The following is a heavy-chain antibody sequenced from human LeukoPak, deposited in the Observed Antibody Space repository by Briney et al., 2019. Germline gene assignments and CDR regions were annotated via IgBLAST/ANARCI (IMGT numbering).Heavy chain of an antibody. CDR1: GGSISSGGYY. Sequence: SETLSLTCTVSGGSISSGGYYWSWIRQHPGKGLEWIGYIYYSGSTYYNPSLKSRVTISVDTSKNQFSLKLSSVTAADTAVYYCARDLGGYSYAPGWYFDLWGRGTLVTVSS. J-gene: IGHJ2*01. CDR2: IYYSGST. V-gene: IGHV4-31*03. CDR3: ARDLGGYSYAPGWYFDL. D-gene: IGHD5-18*01.